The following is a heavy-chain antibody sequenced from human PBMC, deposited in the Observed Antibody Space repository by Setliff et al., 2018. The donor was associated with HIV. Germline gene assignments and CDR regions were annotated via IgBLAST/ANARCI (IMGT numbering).Heavy chain of an antibody. D-gene: IGHD2-15*01. CDR1: GSSISSNYY. V-gene: IGHV4-38-2*02. CDR2: IDASANT. J-gene: IGHJ5*02. CDR3: ARDMGGGYCSGGSCYSKSHWFDP. Sequence: SETLSLTCTVSGSSISSNYYWAWIRQAPGKGLEWIGCIDASANTYYIPSLKSRATISIDTSKNQLSLKLSSVTAADTAVYYCARDMGGGYCSGGSCYSKSHWFDPWGQGTLVTVSS.